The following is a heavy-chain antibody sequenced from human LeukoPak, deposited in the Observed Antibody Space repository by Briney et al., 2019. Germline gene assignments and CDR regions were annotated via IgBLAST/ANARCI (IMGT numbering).Heavy chain of an antibody. CDR2: IYYSGST. CDR3: ARGTMVRGVIRDYYGMDV. V-gene: IGHV4-30-4*01. J-gene: IGHJ6*02. D-gene: IGHD3-10*01. Sequence: SQTLSLTCTVSGGSISSGDYYWSWIRQPAGKGLEWIGYIYYSGSTYYNPSLKSRVTISVDTSKNQFSLKLSSVTAADTAVYYCARGTMVRGVIRDYYGMDVWGQGTTVTVSS. CDR1: GGSISSGDYY.